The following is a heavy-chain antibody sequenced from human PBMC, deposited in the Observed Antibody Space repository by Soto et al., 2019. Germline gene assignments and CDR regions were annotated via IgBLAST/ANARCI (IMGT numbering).Heavy chain of an antibody. CDR3: ARDHVERWLQFNLLGMDV. Sequence: SETLSLTCPVSGGSISSYYWSWIRQPPGKGLEWIGYIYYSGSTNYNPSLKSRVTISVDTSKNQFSLKLSRLRSDDTAVYYCARDHVERWLQFNLLGMDVWGQGTTVTVS. CDR1: GGSISSYY. D-gene: IGHD5-12*01. V-gene: IGHV4-59*01. J-gene: IGHJ6*02. CDR2: IYYSGST.